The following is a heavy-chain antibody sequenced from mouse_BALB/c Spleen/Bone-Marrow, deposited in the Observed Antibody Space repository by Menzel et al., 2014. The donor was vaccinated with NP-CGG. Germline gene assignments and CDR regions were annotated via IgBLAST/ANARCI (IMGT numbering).Heavy chain of an antibody. J-gene: IGHJ3*01. Sequence: EVMLVESGGGLVQPGGSLKLSCAASGFTFSNYTMSWIRQTPEKRLEWVAYISNGGGTTYYPDTVKGRLTISRDNAKNTLYLQMSSLKSEDTAMYYCARRYDYGYGPFAYWGQGTLVTVSA. V-gene: IGHV5-12-2*01. CDR3: ARRYDYGYGPFAY. D-gene: IGHD1-2*01. CDR2: ISNGGGTT. CDR1: GFTFSNYT.